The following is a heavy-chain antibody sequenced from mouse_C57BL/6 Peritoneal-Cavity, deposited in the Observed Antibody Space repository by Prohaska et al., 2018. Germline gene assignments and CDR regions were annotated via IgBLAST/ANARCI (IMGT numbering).Heavy chain of an antibody. V-gene: IGHV1-55*01. D-gene: IGHD1-1*01. Sequence: QVQLQQPGAELVKPGASVKMSCKTSGYTFTSYWITWVKQRPGQGLEWIGDIYPGSGSTNYNEKFKSKATLTVDTSSSTAYMQLSSLTSEDSAVYYCARSYGSSPYYFDYWGQGTTLTVSS. CDR3: ARSYGSSPYYFDY. J-gene: IGHJ2*01. CDR1: GYTFTSYW. CDR2: IYPGSGST.